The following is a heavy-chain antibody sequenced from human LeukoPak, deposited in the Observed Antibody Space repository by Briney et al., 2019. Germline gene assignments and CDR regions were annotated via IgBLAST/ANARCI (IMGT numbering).Heavy chain of an antibody. CDR1: GGSVSSGSYY. CDR2: IYYSGST. Sequence: SETLSLTCTVSGGSVSSGSYYWSWIRQPPGRGLGWIGYIYYSGSTNYNPSLKSRVTISVDTSKNQFSLKLSSVTAADTAVYYCARAPNCSGGSCYSATFDYWGQGTLVTVSS. CDR3: ARAPNCSGGSCYSATFDY. D-gene: IGHD2-15*01. V-gene: IGHV4-61*01. J-gene: IGHJ4*02.